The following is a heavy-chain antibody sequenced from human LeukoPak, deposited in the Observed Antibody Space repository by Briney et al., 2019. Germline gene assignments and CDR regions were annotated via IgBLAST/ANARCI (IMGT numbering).Heavy chain of an antibody. CDR3: AREWQRYYYDSSGYTFDY. CDR1: GFTFSDYY. CDR2: ISSSGSTI. Sequence: GGSLRLSCAASGFTFSDYYMSWIRQAPGKGLEWVSYISSSGSTIYYADSVKGRFTISRDNAKNSLYLQMNSLRAEDTAVYYCAREWQRYYYDSSGYTFDYWGQGTLVTVSS. V-gene: IGHV3-11*04. J-gene: IGHJ4*02. D-gene: IGHD3-22*01.